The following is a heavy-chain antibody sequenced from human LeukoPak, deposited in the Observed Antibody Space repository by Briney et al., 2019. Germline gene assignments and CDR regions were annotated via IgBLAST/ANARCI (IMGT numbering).Heavy chain of an antibody. J-gene: IGHJ4*02. V-gene: IGHV3-23*01. D-gene: IGHD2-2*01. CDR3: AKLGNVVVPAAADY. Sequence: GGSLRLSCAASGFTFSSYAMSWVRQAPGKGLEWVSAIGGSGGSTYYADSVKGRFTISRDNSKNTLYLQMNSLRAEDTAVYYCAKLGNVVVPAAADYWGQGTLVTVSS. CDR1: GFTFSSYA. CDR2: IGGSGGST.